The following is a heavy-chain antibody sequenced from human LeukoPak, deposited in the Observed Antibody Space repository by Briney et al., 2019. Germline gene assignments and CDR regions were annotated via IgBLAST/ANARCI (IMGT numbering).Heavy chain of an antibody. CDR2: IRGDGSDA. J-gene: IGHJ4*02. CDR1: GFTFSDTW. CDR3: ARDWFHAIDY. Sequence: GGSLRLSCAASGFTFSDTWMHWVRQVPGKGLVWVSRIRGDGSDARYAESVKGRVTISRDNAKNTLYLQMNSLRDEDTAVYYCARDWFHAIDYWGQGTLVTGSS. V-gene: IGHV3-74*01. D-gene: IGHD2/OR15-2a*01.